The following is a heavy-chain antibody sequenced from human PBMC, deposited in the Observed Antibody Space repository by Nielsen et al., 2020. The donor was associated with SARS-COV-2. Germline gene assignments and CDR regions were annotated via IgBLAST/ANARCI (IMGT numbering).Heavy chain of an antibody. CDR1: GGSISNYY. CDR2: IYISGIT. Sequence: SETLSLTCTVSGGSISNYYRSWIRQPAGKGLEWIGRIYISGITNYNPSLKSRVTMSADPSKNQFSLKLSSVTAADTAVYYCARVRITMIVVVDAFDIWGQGTMVTVSS. CDR3: ARVRITMIVVVDAFDI. D-gene: IGHD3-22*01. J-gene: IGHJ3*02. V-gene: IGHV4-4*07.